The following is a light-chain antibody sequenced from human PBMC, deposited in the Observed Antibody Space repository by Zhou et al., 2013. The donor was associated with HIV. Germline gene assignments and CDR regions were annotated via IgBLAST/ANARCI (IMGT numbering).Light chain of an antibody. CDR3: QHYNGYPLT. V-gene: IGKV1-5*03. CDR2: KAS. Sequence: DTQMTQSPSILSASPGDRVTITCRASQIIGPWLAWYQQKPGKAPILLIYKASTLQSGVPSRFSASQSGTEFTLTISGLQPDDVATYYCQHYNGYPLTFGQGTKV. J-gene: IGKJ1*01. CDR1: QIIGPW.